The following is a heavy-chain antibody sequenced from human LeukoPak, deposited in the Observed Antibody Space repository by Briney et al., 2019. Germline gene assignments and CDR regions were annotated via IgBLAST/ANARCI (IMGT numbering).Heavy chain of an antibody. CDR2: ISYDGGNQ. D-gene: IGHD2-8*01. CDR1: GFTFSSYA. CDR3: ARNPYGEYGFDI. Sequence: GGSLRLSCAASGFTFSSYAMHWVRQAPGKGLEWMAAISYDGGNQHYADSMKGRFTISRDNSKDMLYLQMNSLTSEDTALYYCARNPYGEYGFDIWGQGTMVTVSS. J-gene: IGHJ3*02. V-gene: IGHV3-30-3*01.